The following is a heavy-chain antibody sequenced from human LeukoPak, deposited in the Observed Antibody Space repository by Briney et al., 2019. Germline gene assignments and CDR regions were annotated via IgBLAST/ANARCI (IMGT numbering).Heavy chain of an antibody. V-gene: IGHV4-4*02. D-gene: IGHD5-24*01. CDR2: ISLTGQT. CDR1: GGSISSTNW. J-gene: IGHJ3*02. Sequence: PSETLSLTCGVSGGSISSTNWWSCVRQSPGQGLEWIGEISLTGQTNYNPSLKSRVTISVDTSKNQFSLRLSSVTAADTAVYYCASQRRDGYHDAFDIWGQGTMVTVS. CDR3: ASQRRDGYHDAFDI.